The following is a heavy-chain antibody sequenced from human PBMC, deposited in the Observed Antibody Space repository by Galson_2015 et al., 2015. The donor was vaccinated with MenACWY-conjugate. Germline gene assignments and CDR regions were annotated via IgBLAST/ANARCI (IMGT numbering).Heavy chain of an antibody. J-gene: IGHJ4*02. CDR3: ARREYHVLTGHCAFDF. CDR1: GYTFFDHH. V-gene: IGHV1-2*04. Sequence: SVKVSCKASGYTFFDHHIHWVRQAPGQGLEWMAFINPNTGGTKYAQKFQDWVTVTIDTSANTAYMDLTRLKSGDTAIYYCARREYHVLTGHCAFDFWGQGTLITVSS. D-gene: IGHD3-9*01. CDR2: INPNTGGT.